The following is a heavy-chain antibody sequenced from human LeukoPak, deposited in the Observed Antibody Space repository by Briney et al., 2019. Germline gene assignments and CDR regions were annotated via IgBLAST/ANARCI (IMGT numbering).Heavy chain of an antibody. D-gene: IGHD3-16*01. CDR3: ARDGLGGSGAFDI. CDR1: GYTLTELS. J-gene: IGHJ3*02. Sequence: ASVKVSCKVSGYTLTELSMHWVRQAPGQGLEWMGWISPNSGGTDYAQRFQGRVTMTRDTSISTAYMELSSLRSDDTAVYYCARDGLGGSGAFDIWGQGTMVTVSS. V-gene: IGHV1-2*02. CDR2: ISPNSGGT.